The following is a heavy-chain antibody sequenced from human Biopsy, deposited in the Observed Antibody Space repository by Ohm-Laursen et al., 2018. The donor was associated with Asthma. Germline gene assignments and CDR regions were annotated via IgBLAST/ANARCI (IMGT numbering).Heavy chain of an antibody. CDR3: ARGDSSNWSHYYFDY. J-gene: IGHJ4*02. V-gene: IGHV3-23*03. Sequence: GQTLSLTCAASGFTFSSYVMNWVRQAPGEGLEWVSVIYSGGTSHTADSVRGRFTISRDYSKNTLYLQMHSLRAEDTAVYYCARGDSSNWSHYYFDYWGQGTLVTVSS. D-gene: IGHD3-22*01. CDR2: IYSGGTS. CDR1: GFTFSSYV.